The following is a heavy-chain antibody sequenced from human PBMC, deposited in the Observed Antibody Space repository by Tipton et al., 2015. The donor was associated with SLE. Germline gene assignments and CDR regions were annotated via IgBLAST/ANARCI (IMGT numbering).Heavy chain of an antibody. CDR3: ARGGTAMAYWYFDH. V-gene: IGHV4-59*08. CDR1: GGSISSYY. J-gene: IGHJ2*01. CDR2: IHYSGST. Sequence: TLSLTCTVSGGSISSYYWSWIRQPPGKGLEWIGYIHYSGSTNYNPSLKSRVTISVDTSKNQFSLKLSSVTAADTAVYYCARGGTAMAYWYFDHWGRGALVTVSS. D-gene: IGHD5-18*01.